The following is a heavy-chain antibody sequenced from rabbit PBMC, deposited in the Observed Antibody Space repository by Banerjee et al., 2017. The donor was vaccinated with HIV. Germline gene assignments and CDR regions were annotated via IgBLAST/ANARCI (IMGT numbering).Heavy chain of an antibody. CDR1: GFTLSSSYW. CDR2: IYTGSSGST. J-gene: IGHJ6*01. CDR3: VRSAASYSYGMDL. V-gene: IGHV1S45*01. Sequence: QEQLEESGGDLVKPEGSLTLTCTASGFTLSSSYWICWVRQAPGKGLEWIACIYTGSSGSTYYARWAKGRFSISRSTSLNTVTLQMTSLTAADTATYFSVRSAASYSYGMDLWGPGTLVTVS. D-gene: IGHD4-2*01.